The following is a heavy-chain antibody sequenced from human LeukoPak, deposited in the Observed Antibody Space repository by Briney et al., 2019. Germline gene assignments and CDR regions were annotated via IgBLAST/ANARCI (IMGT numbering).Heavy chain of an antibody. CDR3: ARDQCKGRDSGGSCYYNRFDP. CDR1: GGSLSRGGFS. J-gene: IGHJ5*02. Sequence: SEALFLTCAVSGGSLSRGGFSWGWIRQPPGQGLEWVGRIYSSGGTNYNPSLKSRVTMSVDTSKNQFSLKLSSVTAADTAVYYCARDQCKGRDSGGSCYYNRFDPWGQGTLVTVSS. V-gene: IGHV4-61*08. D-gene: IGHD2-15*01. CDR2: IYSSGGT.